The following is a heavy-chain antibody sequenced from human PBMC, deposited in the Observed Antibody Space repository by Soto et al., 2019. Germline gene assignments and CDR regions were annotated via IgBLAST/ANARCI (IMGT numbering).Heavy chain of an antibody. CDR2: ISSSSSTI. CDR1: GFTFSSYN. CDR3: ARVRGGRYFDY. Sequence: ESGGGLVQPGGSLRLSCAASGFTFSSYNMNWVRQAPGKGLEWVSYISSSSSTIYYADSVKGRFTISRDNAKNSLYLQMNSLRAEDTAVYYCARVRGGRYFDYWGQGTLVTVSS. D-gene: IGHD3-10*01. V-gene: IGHV3-48*01. J-gene: IGHJ4*02.